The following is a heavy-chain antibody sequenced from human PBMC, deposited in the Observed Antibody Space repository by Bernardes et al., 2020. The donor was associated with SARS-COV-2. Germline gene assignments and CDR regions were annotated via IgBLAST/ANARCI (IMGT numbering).Heavy chain of an antibody. Sequence: ASVKVSCKASGYTFTSYGISWVRQAPGQGLEWMGWISAYNGNTNYAQKLQGRVTMTTDTSTSTAYMELRSLRSDDTAVYYCARDSGSYYVQVWFDPWGQGTLVNVSS. CDR2: ISAYNGNT. CDR1: GYTFTSYG. V-gene: IGHV1-18*01. CDR3: ARDSGSYYVQVWFDP. J-gene: IGHJ5*02. D-gene: IGHD1-26*01.